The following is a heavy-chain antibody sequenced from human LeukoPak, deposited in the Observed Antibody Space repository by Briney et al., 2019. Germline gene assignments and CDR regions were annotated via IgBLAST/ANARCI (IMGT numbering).Heavy chain of an antibody. CDR1: SYSFKNYW. CDR3: ALHADTSGWFRGSLDD. V-gene: IGHV5-51*01. D-gene: IGHD6-19*01. J-gene: IGHJ4*02. Sequence: GESLKISCKGSSYSFKNYWIAWVRQMPGQGLEWMGIIYPSDSDTRYSPSFQGQVAISADKSTNTAYLQWSSLRASDTAMYYCALHADTSGWFRGSLDDWGQGTLVSVSS. CDR2: IYPSDSDT.